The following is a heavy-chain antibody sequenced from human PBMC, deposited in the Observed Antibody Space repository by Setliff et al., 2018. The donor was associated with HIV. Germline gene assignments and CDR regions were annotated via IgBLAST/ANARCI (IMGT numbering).Heavy chain of an antibody. D-gene: IGHD5-18*01. CDR1: GGSLSGYH. V-gene: IGHV4-59*08. CDR3: ARLSDTAMASFDS. J-gene: IGHJ4*02. CDR2: FYKSGST. Sequence: KTSETLSLTCSVSGGSLSGYHWSWIRQPPGKGLEWIGYFYKSGSTNSGPSFKSRVSMSGDTSKNQLSLKVTSVTAADTAVYYCARLSDTAMASFDSWGQGTLVTVSS.